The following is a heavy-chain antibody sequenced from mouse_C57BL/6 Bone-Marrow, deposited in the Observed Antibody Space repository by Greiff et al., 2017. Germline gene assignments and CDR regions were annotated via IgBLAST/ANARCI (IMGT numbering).Heavy chain of an antibody. CDR2: INPNNGGT. V-gene: IGHV1-26*01. CDR3: ARQRTVGPAMDY. D-gene: IGHD1-1*01. J-gene: IGHJ4*01. Sequence: EVQLQQSGPELVKPGASVKISCKASGYTFTDYYMNWVKQSHGKSLEWIGDINPNNGGTSYNQKFKGKATLTVDKSSSTAYMELRSLTSEDSAVYYCARQRTVGPAMDYWGQGTSVTVSS. CDR1: GYTFTDYY.